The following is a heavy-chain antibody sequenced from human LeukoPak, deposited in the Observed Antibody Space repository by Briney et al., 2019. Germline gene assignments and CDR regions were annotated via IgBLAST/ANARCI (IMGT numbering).Heavy chain of an antibody. J-gene: IGHJ5*02. CDR3: ARARFLVVPAASWFDP. D-gene: IGHD2-2*01. V-gene: IGHV4-31*03. CDR2: IYYSGST. Sequence: SETLSLTCTVSGGSISSGGYYWSWIRQHPGKGLEWIGYIYYSGSTYYNPSLKSRVTISVDTSKNQFSLKLSSVTAADTAVYYCARARFLVVPAASWFDPWGQGTLVTVSP. CDR1: GGSISSGGYY.